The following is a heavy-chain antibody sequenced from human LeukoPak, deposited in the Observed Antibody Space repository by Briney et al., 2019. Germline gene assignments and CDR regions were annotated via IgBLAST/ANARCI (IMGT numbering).Heavy chain of an antibody. CDR3: AKAYYYDSSGYYPFDY. Sequence: GGSLRLSCAASGSTFSSYAMSWVRQAPGKGLEWVSAISGSGGSTYYADSVKGRFTISRDNSKNALYLQMNSLRAEDTAVYYCAKAYYYDSSGYYPFDYWGQGTLVTVSS. D-gene: IGHD3-22*01. CDR2: ISGSGGST. CDR1: GSTFSSYA. V-gene: IGHV3-23*01. J-gene: IGHJ4*02.